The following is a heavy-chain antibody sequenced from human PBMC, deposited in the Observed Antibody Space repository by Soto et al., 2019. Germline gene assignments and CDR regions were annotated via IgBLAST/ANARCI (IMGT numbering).Heavy chain of an antibody. V-gene: IGHV3-7*05. CDR2: IKDDGSEK. D-gene: IGHD6-19*01. CDR1: EFTFNNYW. CDR3: EIDWGNPGRGSAVGYYYHYGMDV. Sequence: EVQLVESGGGLVQPGGSLRLSCLASEFTFNNYWMNWVRQAPGRGLEWVANIKDDGSEKNYVDSVKGRCTISRENANNSLYWQMNSLRGEDTAVYFWEIDWGNPGRGSAVGYYYHYGMDVWGQGTTVT. J-gene: IGHJ6*02.